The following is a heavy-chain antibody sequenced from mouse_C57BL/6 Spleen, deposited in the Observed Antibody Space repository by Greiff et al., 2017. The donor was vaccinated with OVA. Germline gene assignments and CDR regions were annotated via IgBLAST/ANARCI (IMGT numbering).Heavy chain of an antibody. Sequence: EVQGVESGGGLVQPGGSLSLSCAASGFTFTDYYMSWVRQPPGKALEWLGFIRNKANGYTTEYSAPVKGRFTISRDNSQSILYLQMNALRAEDSATYYCARSPIITTVVDYAMDYWGQGTSVTVSS. CDR1: GFTFTDYY. CDR3: ARSPIITTVVDYAMDY. CDR2: IRNKANGYTT. V-gene: IGHV7-3*01. J-gene: IGHJ4*01. D-gene: IGHD1-1*01.